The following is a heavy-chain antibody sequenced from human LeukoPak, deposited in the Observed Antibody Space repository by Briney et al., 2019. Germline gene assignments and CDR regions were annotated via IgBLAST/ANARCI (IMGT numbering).Heavy chain of an antibody. J-gene: IGHJ6*02. Sequence: GGSLRLSCAASGFTFSSYAMSWVRQAPGKGLEWVSAISSSGGSTYYADSVKGRFTISRDNSKNTLYLQMNSLRAEDTAVYYCAMNTFGGGKNYYGMDVWGQGTTVTVSS. D-gene: IGHD3-16*01. CDR3: AMNTFGGGKNYYGMDV. V-gene: IGHV3-23*01. CDR2: ISSSGGST. CDR1: GFTFSSYA.